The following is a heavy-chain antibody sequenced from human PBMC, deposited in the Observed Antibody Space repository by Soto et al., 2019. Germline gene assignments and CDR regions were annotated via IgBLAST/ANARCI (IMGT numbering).Heavy chain of an antibody. V-gene: IGHV4-30-4*01. CDR1: GGSISSGDYY. Sequence: PSETLSLTCTVSGGSISSGDYYWSWIRQPPGQGLEWIGYIYYSGSTYYNPSLKSRVTISVDTSKNQFSLKLSSVTAADTAVYYCARAPGGYCSSTSCYPFDYWGQGTLVTVPS. J-gene: IGHJ4*02. CDR3: ARAPGGYCSSTSCYPFDY. CDR2: IYYSGST. D-gene: IGHD2-2*01.